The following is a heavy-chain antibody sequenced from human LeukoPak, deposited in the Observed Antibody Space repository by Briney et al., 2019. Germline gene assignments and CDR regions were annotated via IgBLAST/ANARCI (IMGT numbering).Heavy chain of an antibody. CDR2: ISWNSGDI. Sequence: GGSLRLSCAASGLTFDEFAMHWVRQAPGKGLEWVSGISWNSGDIGYADSVKGRFTISRDNAKNSLYLQMNSLRAEDTALYYCATRYASGPIADYWGQGTLVTVSS. J-gene: IGHJ4*02. V-gene: IGHV3-9*01. CDR3: ATRYASGPIADY. D-gene: IGHD3-10*01. CDR1: GLTFDEFA.